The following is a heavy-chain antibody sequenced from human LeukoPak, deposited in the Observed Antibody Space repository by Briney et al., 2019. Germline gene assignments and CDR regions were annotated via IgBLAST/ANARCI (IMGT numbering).Heavy chain of an antibody. Sequence: PSETLSLTCTVSGGSISSSRYYWDWIRQPPGKGLEWIGNIYYSGSSYYNPSLKIRVTISVDTSKNQFSLKLSSVTAADTAVYYCARNPLPKQQLVPLYYYCMDVWGKGTTVTVSS. CDR1: GGSISSSRYY. CDR2: IYYSGSS. CDR3: ARNPLPKQQLVPLYYYCMDV. V-gene: IGHV4-39*01. J-gene: IGHJ6*03. D-gene: IGHD6-13*01.